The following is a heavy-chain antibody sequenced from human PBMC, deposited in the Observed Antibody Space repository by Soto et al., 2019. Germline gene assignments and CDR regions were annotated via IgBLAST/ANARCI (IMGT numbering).Heavy chain of an antibody. V-gene: IGHV3-23*01. CDR1: GFTFSSYA. D-gene: IGHD3-9*01. CDR3: AKDRYFDPNTVISRAFDY. J-gene: IGHJ4*02. Sequence: HPGGSLRLSCAASGFTFSSYAMSWVRQAPGKGLEWVSAISGSGGSTYYADSVKGRFTISRDNSKNTLYLQMNSLRAEDTAVYYCAKDRYFDPNTVISRAFDYWGQGTLVTVSS. CDR2: ISGSGGST.